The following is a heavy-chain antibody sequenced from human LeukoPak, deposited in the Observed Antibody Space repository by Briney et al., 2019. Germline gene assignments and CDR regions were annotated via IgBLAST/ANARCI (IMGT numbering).Heavy chain of an antibody. D-gene: IGHD3-3*01. CDR3: ARLPPRXLXXDYFDY. Sequence: PSETLSLTCTVSGGSISSSSYYWGWIRQPPGKGLEXXXSXYYSGSTYYNPSLKSRVTISVDTSKNQFSLKLSSVTAADTAVYXCARLPPRXLXXDYFDYWGQGTLVTVSS. J-gene: IGHJ4*02. CDR2: XYYSGST. CDR1: GGSISSSSYY. V-gene: IGHV4-39*01.